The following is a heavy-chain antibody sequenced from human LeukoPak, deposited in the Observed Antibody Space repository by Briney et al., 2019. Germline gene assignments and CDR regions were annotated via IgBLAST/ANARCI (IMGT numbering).Heavy chain of an antibody. Sequence: PSETLSLTCTVSAYSISSGYYWGWIRQPPGKGLEWIGSIYHSGSTYYNPSLKSRVTISVDTSKNQFSLKLSSVTAADTAVYYCARGRWLQSLDYWGQGTLVTVSS. J-gene: IGHJ4*02. CDR1: AYSISSGYY. CDR2: IYHSGST. CDR3: ARGRWLQSLDY. V-gene: IGHV4-38-2*02. D-gene: IGHD5-24*01.